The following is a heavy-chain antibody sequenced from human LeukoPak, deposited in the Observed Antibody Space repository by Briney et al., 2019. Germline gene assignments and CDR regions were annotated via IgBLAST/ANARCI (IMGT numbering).Heavy chain of an antibody. CDR2: IGGSGDKT. CDR1: GFTFIRNA. Sequence: GGSLRLSCAASGFTFIRNAISWVRQAPGKGLEWVSTIGGSGDKTFYADSVKGRFTISRDNSKNMVHLQMNSLTGEDTALYYCVRRGDASSGWGDHDFWGQGALDTVSS. CDR3: VRRGDASSGWGDHDF. V-gene: IGHV3-23*01. J-gene: IGHJ4*02. D-gene: IGHD6-19*01.